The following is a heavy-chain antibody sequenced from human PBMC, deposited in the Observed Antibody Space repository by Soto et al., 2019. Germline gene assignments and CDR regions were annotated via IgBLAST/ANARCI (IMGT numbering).Heavy chain of an antibody. V-gene: IGHV1-18*01. CDR2: ISAHNGNT. J-gene: IGHJ4*02. Sequence: QVHLVQSGAEVKKPGASVKVSCKASGYTFTSYGITWVRQAPGQGLEWMGWISAHNGNTDYAQKPQGRVIVTRDTSTSTAYMELRSLRSADTVVYYCARGRYGDYWGQGALVTVSS. CDR3: ARGRYGDY. D-gene: IGHD1-1*01. CDR1: GYTFTSYG.